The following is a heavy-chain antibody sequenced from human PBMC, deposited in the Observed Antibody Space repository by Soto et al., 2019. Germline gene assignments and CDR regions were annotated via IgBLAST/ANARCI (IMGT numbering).Heavy chain of an antibody. CDR2: MNPNSGNT. CDR3: ARGRVLEWLHPEGSYFDY. Sequence: ASVKVSCKASGYTFTSYDINWVRQATGQGLEWMGWMNPNSGNTGYAQKFQGRVTMTRNTSISTAYMELSSLRSEDTAVYYCARGRVLEWLHPEGSYFDYWGQGTLVTVSS. CDR1: GYTFTSYD. V-gene: IGHV1-8*01. J-gene: IGHJ4*02. D-gene: IGHD3-3*01.